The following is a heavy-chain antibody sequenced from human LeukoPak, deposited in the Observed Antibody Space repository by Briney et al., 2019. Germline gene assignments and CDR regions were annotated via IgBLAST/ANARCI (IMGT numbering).Heavy chain of an antibody. CDR1: GGSISSSSYY. J-gene: IGHJ4*02. Sequence: PSETLSLTCTVSGGSISSSSYYWGWIRQPPGKGLEWIGTIYYSGSTYYNPSLKSRVTISVDTSKNQFSLKLSSVTAADTAVYYCARVRGCSSTSCYEGYFDYWGQGTLVTVSS. CDR3: ARVRGCSSTSCYEGYFDY. CDR2: IYYSGST. D-gene: IGHD2-2*01. V-gene: IGHV4-39*01.